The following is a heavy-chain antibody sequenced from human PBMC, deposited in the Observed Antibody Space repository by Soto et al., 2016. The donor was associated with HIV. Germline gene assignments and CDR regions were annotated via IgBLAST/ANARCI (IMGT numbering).Heavy chain of an antibody. CDR3: ARDSPGTLYDSSGDAFDV. CDR2: INPNSGGT. CDR1: RYTFTAYY. D-gene: IGHD3-22*01. J-gene: IGHJ3*01. V-gene: IGHV1-2*02. Sequence: QVQLVQSGAEVKKPGASVKVSCKASRYTFTAYYIHWVQQAPGQRLEWMGWINPNSGGTKSTEKFQGRVTMTRDTSISTVYMELNTLTSNDTAVYYCARDSPGTLYDSSGDAFDVWAKGQWSLSLQ.